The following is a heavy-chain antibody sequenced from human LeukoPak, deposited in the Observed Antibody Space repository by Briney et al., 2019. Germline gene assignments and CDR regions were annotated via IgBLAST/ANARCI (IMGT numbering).Heavy chain of an antibody. Sequence: PSETLSLTCTVSGGSISSYYWSWIRQPAGKGLEWIGRIYTSGSTNYNPSLKSRVTMSVDTSKNQFSLKLSSVTAADTAVYYCARDRPPGYSSSWYDKIYYMDVWGKGTTVTVSS. D-gene: IGHD6-13*01. V-gene: IGHV4-4*07. CDR1: GGSISSYY. CDR3: ARDRPPGYSSSWYDKIYYMDV. J-gene: IGHJ6*03. CDR2: IYTSGST.